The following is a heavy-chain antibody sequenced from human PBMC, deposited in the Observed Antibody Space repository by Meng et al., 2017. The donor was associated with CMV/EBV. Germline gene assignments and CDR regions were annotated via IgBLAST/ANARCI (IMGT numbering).Heavy chain of an antibody. CDR2: IYYSGST. Sequence: VLLQESGPGLVKPSQTSFLTCTVSGGSISSGDYYWSWIRQPPGKGLEWIGYIYYSGSTYYNPSLKSRVTISVDTSKNQFSLKLSSVTAADTAVYYCARVTSRVAGAFDYWGQGTLVTVSS. CDR3: ARVTSRVAGAFDY. CDR1: GGSISSGDYY. D-gene: IGHD1-14*01. V-gene: IGHV4-30-4*08. J-gene: IGHJ4*02.